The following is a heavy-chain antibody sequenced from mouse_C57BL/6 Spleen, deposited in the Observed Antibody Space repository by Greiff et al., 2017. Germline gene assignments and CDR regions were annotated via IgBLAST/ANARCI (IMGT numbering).Heavy chain of an antibody. D-gene: IGHD2-3*01. CDR1: GYTFTEYT. J-gene: IGHJ4*01. Sequence: QVQLKQSGAELVKPGASVKLSCKASGYTFTEYTIHWVKQRSGQGLEWIGWFYPGSGSIKYNEKFKDKATLTADKSSRTVYMELSRLTSEDSAVYFCARHGRSYDGYFYYAMDYWGQGTSVTVSS. CDR3: ARHGRSYDGYFYYAMDY. CDR2: FYPGSGSI. V-gene: IGHV1-62-2*01.